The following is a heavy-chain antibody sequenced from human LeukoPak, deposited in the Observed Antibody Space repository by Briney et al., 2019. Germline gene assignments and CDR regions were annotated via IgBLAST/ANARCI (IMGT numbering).Heavy chain of an antibody. CDR1: GFSFSSYE. D-gene: IGHD6-6*01. CDR3: AKDSSSAGDAFDI. CDR2: ISSSGSTI. J-gene: IGHJ3*02. Sequence: GGSLRLSCAASGFSFSSYEMNWVRQAPGKGLEWVSYISSSGSTIKYAHSVKGRFTISRDNAKNSLYLQMNSLRAEDMALYYCAKDSSSAGDAFDIWGQGTMVTVSS. V-gene: IGHV3-48*03.